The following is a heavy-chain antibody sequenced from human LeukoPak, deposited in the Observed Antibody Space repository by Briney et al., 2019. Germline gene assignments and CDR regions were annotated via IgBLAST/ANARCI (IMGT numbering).Heavy chain of an antibody. D-gene: IGHD3-22*01. V-gene: IGHV3-7*01. Sequence: GGSLRLSCVGSGFTFSSYWMSWVRQAPGKGLEWVANIKSDGTEKYYVDSVKGRFTISRDNAKNSLYLQMNSLRAEDTAVYYCARVSINDYYDSSGYPSILYYFDYWGQGTLVTVS. J-gene: IGHJ4*02. CDR1: GFTFSSYW. CDR3: ARVSINDYYDSSGYPSILYYFDY. CDR2: IKSDGTEK.